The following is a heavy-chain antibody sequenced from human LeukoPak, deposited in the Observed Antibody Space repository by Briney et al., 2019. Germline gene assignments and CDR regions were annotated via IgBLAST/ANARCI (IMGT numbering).Heavy chain of an antibody. J-gene: IGHJ4*02. V-gene: IGHV3-23*01. CDR3: AKQLGYCSDGSCYFPY. CDR2: ISNNGGYT. Sequence: GGSLRLSCAASGFTFSSSAMIWVRQARGKGLEWVSAISNNGGYTYYADSVQGRFTISRDNSKSTLCLQMNSLRAEDTAVYYCAKQLGYCSDGSCYFPYWGQGTLVTVSS. CDR1: GFTFSSSA. D-gene: IGHD2-15*01.